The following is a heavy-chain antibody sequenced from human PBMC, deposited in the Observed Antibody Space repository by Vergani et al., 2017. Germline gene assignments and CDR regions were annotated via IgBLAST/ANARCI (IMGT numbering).Heavy chain of an antibody. CDR3: ARVDTQVPATSHFYYMDV. J-gene: IGHJ6*03. D-gene: IGHD5-12*01. CDR2: IFYSGTT. V-gene: IGHV4-31*11. Sequence: QVQLQESGPGVVKPSQTLSLTCAVSGGSISSGDHCWTWIRQRPGKRLEWIGYIFYSGTTYDNPSLRSRLPISVDTSQNQFSLKLGSVTAADTAVYYCARVDTQVPATSHFYYMDVWGKGTTVVVSS. CDR1: GGSISSGDHC.